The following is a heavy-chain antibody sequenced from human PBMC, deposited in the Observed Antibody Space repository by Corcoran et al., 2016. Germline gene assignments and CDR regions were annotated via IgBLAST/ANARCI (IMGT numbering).Heavy chain of an antibody. CDR1: GFTFSSYS. V-gene: IGHV3-48*02. D-gene: IGHD2-21*01. Sequence: EVQLVESGGGLVQTGGSLRLSCAASGFTFSSYSMNWVRQAPGKGLEWVSYISSGSSTLYYADSVKGQFTVSRDNAKKSLYLQMNSLRDEDTAVYYCARGYCGEPRTRNVDYWGQGTLVTVSS. CDR3: ARGYCGEPRTRNVDY. CDR2: ISSGSSTL. J-gene: IGHJ4*02.